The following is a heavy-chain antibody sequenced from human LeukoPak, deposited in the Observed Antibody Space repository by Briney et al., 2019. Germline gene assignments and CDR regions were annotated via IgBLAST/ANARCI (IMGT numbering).Heavy chain of an antibody. D-gene: IGHD3-22*01. J-gene: IGHJ4*02. CDR3: ARDLCGGSDSSGYFYPFDY. CDR1: GGSISSYY. V-gene: IGHV4-59*01. Sequence: SETLSLTCTVSGGSISSYYWSWIRQPPGKGLEWIGYIYYSGSTNYNPPLKSRVTISVDTAKNQFSLKLSSVTAADTAVYYCARDLCGGSDSSGYFYPFDYWGQGTLVTVSS. CDR2: IYYSGST.